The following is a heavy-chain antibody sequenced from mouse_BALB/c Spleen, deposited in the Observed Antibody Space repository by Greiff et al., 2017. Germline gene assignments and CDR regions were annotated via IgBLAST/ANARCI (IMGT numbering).Heavy chain of an antibody. Sequence: EVQLQQSGAELVKPGASVKLSCTASGFNIKDTYMHWVKQRPEQGLEWIGRIDPANGNTKYDPKFQGKATITADTSSNTAYLQLSSLTSEDTAVYYCARSGYRFYAMDYWGQGTTVTVSS. CDR1: GFNIKDTY. CDR3: ARSGYRFYAMDY. J-gene: IGHJ4*01. V-gene: IGHV14-3*02. CDR2: IDPANGNT. D-gene: IGHD2-14*01.